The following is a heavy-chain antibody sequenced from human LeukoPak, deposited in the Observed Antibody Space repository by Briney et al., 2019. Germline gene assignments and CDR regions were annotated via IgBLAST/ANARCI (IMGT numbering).Heavy chain of an antibody. CDR2: IIPILGIA. J-gene: IGHJ6*02. V-gene: IGHV1-69*04. D-gene: IGHD3-10*01. CDR3: ARVLYGSGSYYHPNYYYYGMDV. Sequence: GASVKVSCKASGGTFGSYAISWVRQAPGQGLEWMGRIIPILGIANYAQKFQGRVTITADKSTSTAYMELSSLRSEDTAVYYCARVLYGSGSYYHPNYYYYGMDVWGQGTTVTVSS. CDR1: GGTFGSYA.